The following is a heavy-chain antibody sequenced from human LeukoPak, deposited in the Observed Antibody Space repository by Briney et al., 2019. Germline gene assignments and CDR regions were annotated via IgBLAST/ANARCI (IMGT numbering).Heavy chain of an antibody. Sequence: GGSLRLSCAASGFTFSNYAMSWVRQAPGKGLEWVSVISGSGGSTYYADSVKGRFTISRDNSKNTLYVQMNSLRAEDTAVYYCAKHLYYDSGAYHTLSSFDYWGQGTLV. D-gene: IGHD3-22*01. CDR2: ISGSGGST. V-gene: IGHV3-23*01. CDR1: GFTFSNYA. CDR3: AKHLYYDSGAYHTLSSFDY. J-gene: IGHJ4*02.